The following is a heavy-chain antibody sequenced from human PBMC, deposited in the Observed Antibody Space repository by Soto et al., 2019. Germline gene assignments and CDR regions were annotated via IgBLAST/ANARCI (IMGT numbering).Heavy chain of an antibody. V-gene: IGHV3-23*01. Sequence: VWSLRLSCKASGFSFSDYAMTLVRQAPGKGLEWVSVISGSGDNTFYAASVKGRFAISRDNSKNVLYLQMNSLSADDAAVYFCAKGRAITVYGVDILFDYWALGTLVTV. J-gene: IGHJ4*01. CDR3: AKGRAITVYGVDILFDY. D-gene: IGHD3-3*01. CDR2: ISGSGDNT. CDR1: GFSFSDYA.